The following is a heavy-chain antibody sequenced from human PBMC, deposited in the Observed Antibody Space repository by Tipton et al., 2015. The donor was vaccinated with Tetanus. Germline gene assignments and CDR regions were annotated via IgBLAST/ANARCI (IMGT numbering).Heavy chain of an antibody. CDR3: ARLRIAILSGSYHWYFDI. V-gene: IGHV5-51*01. D-gene: IGHD3-9*01. Sequence: QLVQSGAEVKKPGESLKISCKPSGYNFTIYWIGWVRQMPGKGLEWMGVINPTDYQTSYNPSFEGQVTISADRSINTAYLQWSSLQTSDTAMYFCARLRIAILSGSYHWYFDIWGRGTLVTVSS. J-gene: IGHJ2*01. CDR1: GYNFTIYW. CDR2: INPTDYQT.